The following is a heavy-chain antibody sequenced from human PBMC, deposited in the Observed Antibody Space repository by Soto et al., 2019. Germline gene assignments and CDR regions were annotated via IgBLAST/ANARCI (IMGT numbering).Heavy chain of an antibody. Sequence: QVQLVQSGAEVKKPGSSVKVSCKASGGTFSSYAISWVRQAPGQGLEWMGGIIPIFGTANYAQKFQGRVTITADESTSTAYMELSRLRSEDTAVYYCATREYERDAGGDIVVVVAATLDYWGQGTLVTVSS. J-gene: IGHJ4*02. CDR3: ATREYERDAGGDIVVVVAATLDY. CDR1: GGTFSSYA. D-gene: IGHD2-15*01. CDR2: IIPIFGTA. V-gene: IGHV1-69*01.